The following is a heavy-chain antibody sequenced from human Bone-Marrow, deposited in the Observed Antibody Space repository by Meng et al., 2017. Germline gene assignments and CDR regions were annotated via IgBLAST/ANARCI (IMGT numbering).Heavy chain of an antibody. D-gene: IGHD5-18*01. CDR2: INPNSGGT. CDR3: ARENGYSYGNHDAFDI. J-gene: IGHJ3*02. Sequence: ASVKVSCKASGYTFTNHFIHWMRQAPGQGLEWMGRINPNSGGTNYAQKFQGRVTMTRDTSISTAYMELSRLRSDDTAVYYCARENGYSYGNHDAFDIWGQGTMVTVSS. CDR1: GYTFTNHF. V-gene: IGHV1-2*06.